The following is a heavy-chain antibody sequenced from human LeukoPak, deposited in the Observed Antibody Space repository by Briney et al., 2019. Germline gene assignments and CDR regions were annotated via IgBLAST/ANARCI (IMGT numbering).Heavy chain of an antibody. CDR3: AKESLGSGSYGNYYGMDV. Sequence: GGSLRLSCAASGFTFSSYAMSWVRQAPGKGLEWVSAISGSGGSTYYADSVKGRFTISRDNSKNTLYLQMNSLRAEDTAVYYCAKESLGSGSYGNYYGMDVWGQGTTVTVSS. CDR1: GFTFSSYA. J-gene: IGHJ6*02. V-gene: IGHV3-23*01. CDR2: ISGSGGST. D-gene: IGHD3-10*01.